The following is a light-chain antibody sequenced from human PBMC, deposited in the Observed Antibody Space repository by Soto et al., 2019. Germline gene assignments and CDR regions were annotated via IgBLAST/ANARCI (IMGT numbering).Light chain of an antibody. CDR3: CSYAGSSTL. CDR2: EVS. V-gene: IGLV2-23*02. J-gene: IGLJ1*01. CDR1: SSDVGSYNL. Sequence: QSVLTQPASVSGPPGQSITISCTGTSSDVGSYNLVSWYQQHPGKAPKLMIYEVSKRPSGVSNRFSGSKSGNTASLTISGLQAEDEADYYCCSYAGSSTLFGTGTKVTVL.